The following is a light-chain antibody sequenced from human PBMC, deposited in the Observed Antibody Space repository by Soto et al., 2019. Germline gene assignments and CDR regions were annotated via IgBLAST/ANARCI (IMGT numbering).Light chain of an antibody. CDR1: SSDVGGYNY. CDR3: TSYTRSNTPVV. J-gene: IGLJ2*01. V-gene: IGLV2-14*01. CDR2: EVS. Sequence: QSALTQPASVSGSPGQSITISCTGTSSDVGGYNYVSWYQHHPGRAPKLIIYEVSHRPSGVSNRFSGSKSGNTASLTISGLQAEDEADYYCTSYTRSNTPVVFGGGTKLTVL.